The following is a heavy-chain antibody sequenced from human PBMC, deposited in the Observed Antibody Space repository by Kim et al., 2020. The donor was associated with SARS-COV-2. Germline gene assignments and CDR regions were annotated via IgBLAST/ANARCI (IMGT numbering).Heavy chain of an antibody. D-gene: IGHD4-17*01. J-gene: IGHJ6*02. CDR1: GGTFSSYA. CDR2: IIPIFGTA. CDR3: ARDPQYGDLSGINYGMEV. Sequence: SVKVSCKASGGTFSSYAISWVRQAPGQGLEWMGGIIPIFGTANYAQKFQGRVTITADESTSTAYMELSSLRSEDTAVYYCARDPQYGDLSGINYGMEVWGQGTTVTVSS. V-gene: IGHV1-69*13.